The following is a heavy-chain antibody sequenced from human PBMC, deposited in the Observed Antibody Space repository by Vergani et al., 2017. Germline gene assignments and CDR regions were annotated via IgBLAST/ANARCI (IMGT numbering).Heavy chain of an antibody. CDR2: IKQDGSED. CDR3: VRVLLLPKKASGGAFDV. D-gene: IGHD3-10*01. Sequence: EVLLVESGGDLVQPGGSLRLSCEASGFNFQIYWMGWVRQTAEKGLEWVANIKQDGSEDYYVDSVKGRFTITRDNAKNSLFLQMNSLRLEDTALYYCVRVLLLPKKASGGAFDVWGQGTKVTVYS. CDR1: GFNFQIYW. V-gene: IGHV3-7*03. J-gene: IGHJ3*01.